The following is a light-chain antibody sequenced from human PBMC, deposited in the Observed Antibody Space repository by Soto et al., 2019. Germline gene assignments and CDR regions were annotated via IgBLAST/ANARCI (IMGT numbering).Light chain of an antibody. J-gene: IGLJ1*01. CDR1: SSNY. V-gene: IGLV2-14*01. Sequence: QSALTQPASVSGSPGQSITISCTGTSSNYVSWYQQHPGKAPKLMIYDVSDRPSGVSNRFSGSKSGNTASLTISGLQAEDEADYYCCSYTTSSLDVFATGTKVTVL. CDR2: DVS. CDR3: CSYTTSSLDV.